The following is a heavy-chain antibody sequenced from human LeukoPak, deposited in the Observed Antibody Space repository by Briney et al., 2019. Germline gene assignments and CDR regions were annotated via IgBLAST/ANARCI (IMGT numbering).Heavy chain of an antibody. CDR1: GFTFSSYA. J-gene: IGHJ4*02. V-gene: IGHV3-23*01. CDR2: ISGSGGST. D-gene: IGHD5-24*01. CDR3: AKVIGPPGPTEMATIQDDY. Sequence: PGGSLRLSCAASGFTFSSYAMSWVRQAPGKGLEWVSAISGSGGSTYYADSVKGRFTISRDNSKNTLYLQMNSLRAEDTAVYYCAKVIGPPGPTEMATIQDDYWGQGTLVTVSS.